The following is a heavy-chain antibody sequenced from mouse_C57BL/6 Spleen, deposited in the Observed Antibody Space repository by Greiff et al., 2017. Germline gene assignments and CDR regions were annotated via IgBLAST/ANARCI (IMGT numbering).Heavy chain of an antibody. D-gene: IGHD4-1*01. Sequence: QVQLQQSGPELVKPGASVKISCKASGYAFSSSWMNWVKQRPGKGLEWIGRIYPGDGDTNYNGKFKGKATLTADKSSSTAYMQLSSLTSEDSAVYVCASLTGTVYYFDYWGQGTTLTVSS. CDR2: IYPGDGDT. J-gene: IGHJ2*01. CDR1: GYAFSSSW. V-gene: IGHV1-82*01. CDR3: ASLTGTVYYFDY.